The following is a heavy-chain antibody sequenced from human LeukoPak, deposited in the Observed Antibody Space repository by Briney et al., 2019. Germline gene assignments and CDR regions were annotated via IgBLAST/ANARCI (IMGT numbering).Heavy chain of an antibody. CDR2: ISGSGGST. J-gene: IGHJ4*02. D-gene: IGHD3-3*01. CDR3: AKAGGSGYYYFDY. CDR1: GFTFSSYA. V-gene: IGHV3-23*01. Sequence: GGSLRLSCAASGFTFSSYAMSWVRQAPGKGLEWVSAISGSGGSTYYADSVKGRFTISRDNSKNTLYLQMNSLRAEDTAAYYCAKAGGSGYYYFDYWGQGTLVTVSS.